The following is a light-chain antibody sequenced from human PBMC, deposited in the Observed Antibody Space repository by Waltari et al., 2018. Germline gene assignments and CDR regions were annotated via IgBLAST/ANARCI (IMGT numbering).Light chain of an antibody. J-gene: IGLJ2*01. CDR3: SSYAAGDIWI. CDR2: AVT. V-gene: IGLV2-8*01. Sequence: QSALTQPPSASGSPGQSVTISCTGPSSDVGNYNYVSWFQQHPGKAPKLMIYAVTKRPSGVPDRFSGSKSGNTASLTVSGLQAEDEADYYCSSYAAGDIWIFGGGTKLTVL. CDR1: SSDVGNYNY.